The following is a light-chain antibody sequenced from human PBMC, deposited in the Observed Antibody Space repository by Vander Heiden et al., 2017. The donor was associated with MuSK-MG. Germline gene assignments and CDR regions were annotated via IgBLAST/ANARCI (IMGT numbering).Light chain of an antibody. CDR1: QSVSSK. CDR2: AAS. CDR3: QQYNNWPLT. V-gene: IGKV3-15*01. Sequence: EIVRTQSPATLSVSPGERPTLSCRASQSVSSKLAWYQQKPGQAPRLLIYAASTRATGIPARFSGSGSGTEFTLTISSLQSEDFAVYYCQQYNNWPLTFGGGTTVEIK. J-gene: IGKJ4*01.